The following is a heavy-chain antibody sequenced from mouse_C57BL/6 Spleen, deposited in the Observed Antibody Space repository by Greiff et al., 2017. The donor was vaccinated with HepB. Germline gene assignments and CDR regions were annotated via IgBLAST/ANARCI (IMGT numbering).Heavy chain of an antibody. Sequence: DVQLVESGGGLVKPGGSLKLSCAASGFTFSSYAMSWVRQTPEKRLEWVATISDGGSYTYYPDNVKGRFTISRDNTKNNVYLQMSHLKSENTAVYYCARDLHYRQLRLMDYWGQGTLVTVSA. D-gene: IGHD3-2*02. CDR3: ARDLHYRQLRLMDY. CDR1: GFTFSSYA. J-gene: IGHJ3*01. CDR2: ISDGGSYT. V-gene: IGHV5-4*01.